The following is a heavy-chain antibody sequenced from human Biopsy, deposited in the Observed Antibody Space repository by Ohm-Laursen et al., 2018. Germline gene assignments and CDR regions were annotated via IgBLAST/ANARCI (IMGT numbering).Heavy chain of an antibody. CDR2: INPSGSTT. J-gene: IGHJ4*02. V-gene: IGHV1-46*01. CDR3: ARNTGWYGDLYYFDY. D-gene: IGHD6-19*01. Sequence: ASVKVSCKPSGYSFTSYYMHWVRQAPGQGLEWMGMINPSGSTTSYPQIFQGRVTMTRDTSKSTVYMELSSLGSADTAVYFCARNTGWYGDLYYFDYWGQGTLVTVSS. CDR1: GYSFTSYY.